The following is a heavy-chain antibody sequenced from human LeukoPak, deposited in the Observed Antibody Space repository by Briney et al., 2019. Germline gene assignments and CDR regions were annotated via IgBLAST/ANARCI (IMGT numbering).Heavy chain of an antibody. V-gene: IGHV1-46*01. D-gene: IGHD3-22*01. J-gene: IGHJ4*02. CDR3: ASAYYYDSSGYKPLDY. CDR2: INPSGGST. CDR1: GYTFTSYG. Sequence: GASVKVSCKASGYTFTSYGISWVRQAPGQGLEWMGIINPSGGSTSYAQKFQGRVTMTRDTSTSTVYMELSSLRSEDTAVYYCASAYYYDSSGYKPLDYWGQGTLVTVSS.